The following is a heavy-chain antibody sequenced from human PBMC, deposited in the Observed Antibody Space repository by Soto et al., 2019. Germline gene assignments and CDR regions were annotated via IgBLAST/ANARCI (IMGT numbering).Heavy chain of an antibody. Sequence: PGESLKISCKGSGYSFTSYWIGWVRQMPGKGLEWMGIIYPGDSDTRYSPSFQGQVTISADKSISTAYLQWSSLKASDTAMYYCARHANYDFWSVYSQYYYYYGMDVWGQGTTVTVSS. CDR1: GYSFTSYW. V-gene: IGHV5-51*01. D-gene: IGHD3-3*01. J-gene: IGHJ6*02. CDR3: ARHANYDFWSVYSQYYYYYGMDV. CDR2: IYPGDSDT.